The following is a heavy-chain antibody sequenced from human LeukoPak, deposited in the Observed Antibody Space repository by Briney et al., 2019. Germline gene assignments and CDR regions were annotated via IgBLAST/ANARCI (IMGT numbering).Heavy chain of an antibody. V-gene: IGHV3-64D*09. D-gene: IGHD4-17*01. J-gene: IGHJ4*02. CDR2: ISSNGGST. Sequence: GGSLRLPCSASGFSFSTFPMHWVRQAPGKGLEFVSSISSNGGSTYYADSVKGRFTISRDNSQNTLYLQMSSLTAEDTAVFYCVKGPTVWGQGTLVTVSS. CDR3: VKGPTV. CDR1: GFSFSTFP.